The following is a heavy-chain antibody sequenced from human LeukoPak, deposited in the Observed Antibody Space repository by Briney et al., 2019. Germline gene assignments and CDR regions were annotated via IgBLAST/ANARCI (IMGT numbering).Heavy chain of an antibody. J-gene: IGHJ6*02. CDR1: GGSISSGGYY. Sequence: SETLSLTCTVSGGSISSGGYYWSWIRQHPGKGLEWIGYIYYSGSTYYNPSLKSRVTISVDTSKNQFSLKLSSVTAADTAVYYCARECGTPRGTLDVWGQGTTVTVSS. CDR2: IYYSGST. V-gene: IGHV4-31*03. D-gene: IGHD1-1*01. CDR3: ARECGTPRGTLDV.